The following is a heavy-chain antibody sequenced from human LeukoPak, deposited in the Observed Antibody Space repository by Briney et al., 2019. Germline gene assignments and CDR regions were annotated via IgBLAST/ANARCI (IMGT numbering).Heavy chain of an antibody. V-gene: IGHV4-39*01. Sequence: SETLSLTCTVSSGSIIDSAYYWGWIRQSPGKGLEWIGSVFYSGSTFYSPSLKSRVTISIDTSKNHFSLRLSSVTAADTAVYYCARQKGYYDYIWGSYRLDAFDIWGQGTAVTVSS. CDR3: ARQKGYYDYIWGSYRLDAFDI. J-gene: IGHJ3*02. D-gene: IGHD3-16*02. CDR2: VFYSGST. CDR1: SGSIIDSAYY.